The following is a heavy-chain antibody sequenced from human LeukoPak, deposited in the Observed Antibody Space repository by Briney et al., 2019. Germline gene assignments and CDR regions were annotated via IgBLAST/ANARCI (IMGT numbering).Heavy chain of an antibody. CDR2: ISSSSSTI. CDR1: GFTFDDYA. V-gene: IGHV3-48*01. J-gene: IGHJ6*03. Sequence: GRSLRLSCAATGFTFDDYAMNWVRQAPGKGLEWVSYISSSSSTIYYADSVKGRFTISRDNAKNSLYLQMNSLRAEDTAVYYCARSMDVWGKGTTVTVSS. CDR3: ARSMDV.